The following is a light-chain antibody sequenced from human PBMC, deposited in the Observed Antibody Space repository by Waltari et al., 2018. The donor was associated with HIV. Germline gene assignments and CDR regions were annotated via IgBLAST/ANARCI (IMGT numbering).Light chain of an antibody. CDR3: AAWDDSLSVV. CDR1: TSNIGSYY. V-gene: IGLV1-47*01. Sequence: QSVLTQPPSASGTPGQRVTISCSGSTSNIGSYYVYWYKQLQGTAPKLLIYRNNQRPSGVPDRFSGSKSGTSASLAISGLRSEDEADYYCAAWDDSLSVVFGGGTKLTVL. J-gene: IGLJ2*01. CDR2: RNN.